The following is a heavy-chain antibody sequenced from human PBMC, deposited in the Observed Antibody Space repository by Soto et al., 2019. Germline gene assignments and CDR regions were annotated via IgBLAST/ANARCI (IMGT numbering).Heavy chain of an antibody. CDR3: AKHEGYCSTTTCSNFDY. J-gene: IGHJ4*02. Sequence: GESLKISCKGSGFTFTSYWIAWVRQMPGKGLEWMGIIYPGDSDSPYSPSFQGQVTISADKSINTACLHWSSLKASDTAIYYCAKHEGYCSTTTCSNFDYWGQGTLVTVSS. CDR2: IYPGDSDS. CDR1: GFTFTSYW. D-gene: IGHD2-2*01. V-gene: IGHV5-51*01.